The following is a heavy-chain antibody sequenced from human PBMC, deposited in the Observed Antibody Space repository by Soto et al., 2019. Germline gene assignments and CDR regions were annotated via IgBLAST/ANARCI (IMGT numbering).Heavy chain of an antibody. CDR1: GFNFSPYT. Sequence: SLRLSCAASGFNFSPYTMNWVRQAPGKGLEWVSYISGNSDIIYYADSVKGRFTISRDNARNSLYLQMNSLRAEDTAVYYCARERNHYGMDVWGKGTTGTCSS. CDR3: ARERNHYGMDV. CDR2: ISGNSDII. J-gene: IGHJ6*04. V-gene: IGHV3-48*01.